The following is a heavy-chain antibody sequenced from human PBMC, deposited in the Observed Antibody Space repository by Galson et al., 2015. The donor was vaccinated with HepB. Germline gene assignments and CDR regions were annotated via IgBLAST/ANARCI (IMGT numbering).Heavy chain of an antibody. CDR2: INAGNGNT. V-gene: IGHV1-3*01. J-gene: IGHJ5*02. Sequence: SVKVSCKASGYTFTDYAIHWVRQAPGQRLEWMGWINAGNGNTKYSQKFQGRVTITGDTSARTAYMDLSSLRSEDTAVYYCARGTLYSSISNCFDPWGQGTLVTVSS. D-gene: IGHD6-13*01. CDR1: GYTFTDYA. CDR3: ARGTLYSSISNCFDP.